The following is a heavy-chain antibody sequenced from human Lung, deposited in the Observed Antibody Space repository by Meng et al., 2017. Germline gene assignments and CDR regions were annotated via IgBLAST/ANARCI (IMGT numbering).Heavy chain of an antibody. D-gene: IGHD6-13*01. CDR1: GYTFAAYW. V-gene: IGHV1-2*06. CDR2: IDPNNDHT. J-gene: IGHJ4*02. Sequence: QWQLVQSGPRVKKPGASVKLSCTPSGYTFAAYWIHWLRQAPGQGLEWMGRIDPNNDHTQYAQNFQGRVTMTSDTSISTVYMELNGLRSDDTAVYYCARDEDISAAGKLFGDYWGQGTLVTVSS. CDR3: ARDEDISAAGKLFGDY.